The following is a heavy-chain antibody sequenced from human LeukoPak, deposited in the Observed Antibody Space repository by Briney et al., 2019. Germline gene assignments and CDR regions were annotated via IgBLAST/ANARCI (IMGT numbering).Heavy chain of an antibody. Sequence: PGGSLSLSCSAPGFAFMIYGMHWGRQAPGKGLEYVSAISSNGGSTYYADSVKGRFTISRDNSKNTLYLQLRSLRADDTAAYYCVKDLLAVAGTHWGQGTLVTVSS. V-gene: IGHV3-64D*06. CDR3: VKDLLAVAGTH. CDR2: ISSNGGST. D-gene: IGHD6-19*01. CDR1: GFAFMIYG. J-gene: IGHJ4*02.